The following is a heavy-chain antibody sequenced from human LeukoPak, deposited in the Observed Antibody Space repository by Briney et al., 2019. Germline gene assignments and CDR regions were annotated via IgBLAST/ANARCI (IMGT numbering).Heavy chain of an antibody. J-gene: IGHJ4*02. V-gene: IGHV3-23*01. D-gene: IGHD6-6*01. Sequence: PGGSLRLSCAASGFTFSSYAMHWVRQAPGKGLEWVSAISGSGGSTYYADSVKGRFTISRDNSKNTLYLQMNSLRAEDTAVYYCAKRPYSSSSPFDYWGQGTLVTVSS. CDR2: ISGSGGST. CDR1: GFTFSSYA. CDR3: AKRPYSSSSPFDY.